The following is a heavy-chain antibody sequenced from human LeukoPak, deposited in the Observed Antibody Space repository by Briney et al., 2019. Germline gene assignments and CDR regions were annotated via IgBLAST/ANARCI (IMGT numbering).Heavy chain of an antibody. CDR2: ISYDGSNK. V-gene: IGHV3-30-3*01. J-gene: IGHJ4*02. CDR3: RTGAH. CDR1: GFTFSSYA. Sequence: GGSLRLSCAASGFTFSSYAMHWVRQAPGKGLEWVAVISYDGSNKYYADSVKGRFTISRDNAKNTLFLQMNSLRVDDTAVYYCRTGAHWGQGTLVTVSS.